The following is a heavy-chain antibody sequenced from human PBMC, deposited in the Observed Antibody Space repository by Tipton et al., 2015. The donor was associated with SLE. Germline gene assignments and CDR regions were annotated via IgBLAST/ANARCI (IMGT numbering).Heavy chain of an antibody. J-gene: IGHJ2*01. D-gene: IGHD3-22*01. CDR2: IYYSGTT. CDR3: ARRISMTVYWYFDL. CDR1: GGSISSGDYS. V-gene: IGHV4-31*03. Sequence: TLSLTCSVSGGSISSGDYSWSWIRQLPGKGLEWIGYIYYSGTTYYNPSLESRLTISVDTSQNQFSLNLSSVTAADTAVYFCARRISMTVYWYFDLWGRGTLVTVSS.